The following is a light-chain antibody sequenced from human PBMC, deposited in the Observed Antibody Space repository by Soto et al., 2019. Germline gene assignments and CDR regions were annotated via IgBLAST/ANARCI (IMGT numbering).Light chain of an antibody. Sequence: IQMTQSPSTLSASVGDRVTITCRASQSISSWLAWYQQKPGKDPKTLSYDASSLESGVPSRFSGSGSGTEFNLSIGRLQSDDFATYLCQQYNSLTWTFGQGTKVDIK. CDR3: QQYNSLTWT. CDR2: DAS. V-gene: IGKV1-5*01. CDR1: QSISSW. J-gene: IGKJ1*01.